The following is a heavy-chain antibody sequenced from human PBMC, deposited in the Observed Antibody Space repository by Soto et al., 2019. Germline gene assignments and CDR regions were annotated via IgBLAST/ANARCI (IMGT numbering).Heavy chain of an antibody. CDR3: ARKVVPAANYYYGMDV. Sequence: SVKVSCKASGGTFSSYAISWVRQAPGQGLEWMGGIIPIFGTANYAQKFQGRVTITADESTSTAYMELSSLRSEDTAVYYCARKVVPAANYYYGMDVWSQGTTVTVSS. CDR2: IIPIFGTA. D-gene: IGHD2-2*01. CDR1: GGTFSSYA. J-gene: IGHJ6*02. V-gene: IGHV1-69*13.